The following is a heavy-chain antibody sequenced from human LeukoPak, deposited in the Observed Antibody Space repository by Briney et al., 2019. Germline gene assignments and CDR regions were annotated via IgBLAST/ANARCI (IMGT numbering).Heavy chain of an antibody. CDR1: SGSFSGYY. CDR2: INHSGST. V-gene: IGHV4-34*01. CDR3: ARGFPTLGYCSGGSCYSLDY. D-gene: IGHD2-15*01. J-gene: IGHJ4*02. Sequence: SETLSLTCAVYSGSFSGYYWSWIRQPPGKGLEWIGEINHSGSTNYNPSLKSRVTISVDTSKNQFSLKLSSVTAADTAVYYCARGFPTLGYCSGGSCYSLDYWGQGTLVTVSS.